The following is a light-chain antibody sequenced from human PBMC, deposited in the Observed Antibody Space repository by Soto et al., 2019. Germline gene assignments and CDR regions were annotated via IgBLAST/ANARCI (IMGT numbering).Light chain of an antibody. V-gene: IGKV1-33*01. Sequence: DLRMTQSPSSLSASVGDRVTITCQASQDIGNFLNWYQQKPGKAPKLLIYDSSNFETGVPSRFSGSGSGTNFTFSISNLQSEDVATYYCQQYDNLPQFTFGGGTKLEIK. J-gene: IGKJ4*01. CDR1: QDIGNF. CDR3: QQYDNLPQFT. CDR2: DSS.